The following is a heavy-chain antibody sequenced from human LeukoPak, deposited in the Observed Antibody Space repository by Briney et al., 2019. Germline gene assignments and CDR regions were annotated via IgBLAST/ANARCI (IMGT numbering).Heavy chain of an antibody. V-gene: IGHV3-21*01. CDR2: INSNSSYI. CDR3: VRELSGILGFDY. D-gene: IGHD6-13*01. CDR1: GFTFSSYS. J-gene: IGHJ4*02. Sequence: GGSLRLSCAASGFTFSSYSMNWVRQAPGKGLEWVSSINSNSSYIYYTDSLKGRFTISRDNAKNSLYLEMNSLRAEDTAVYYCVRELSGILGFDYWGRGTLVTVSS.